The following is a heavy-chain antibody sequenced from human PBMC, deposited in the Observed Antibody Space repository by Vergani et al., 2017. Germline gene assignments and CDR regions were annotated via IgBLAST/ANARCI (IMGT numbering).Heavy chain of an antibody. D-gene: IGHD3-3*01. V-gene: IGHV4-34*01. CDR2: INHSGST. J-gene: IGHJ6*03. CDR1: GGSISGYY. CDR3: ARGSTVTYYDFWSGYPRYYMDV. Sequence: QVQLQESGPGLVKPSETLSLTCTVSGGSISGYYWSWIRQPPGKGLEWIGEINHSGSTNYNPSLKSRVTISVATSTNQFSLKLSSVTAADTAVYYCARGSTVTYYDFWSGYPRYYMDVWGKGTTVTVSS.